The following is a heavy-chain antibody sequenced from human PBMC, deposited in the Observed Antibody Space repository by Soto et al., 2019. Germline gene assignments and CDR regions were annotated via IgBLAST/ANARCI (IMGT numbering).Heavy chain of an antibody. CDR3: IKESNPGGLDY. D-gene: IGHD4-4*01. V-gene: IGHV3-72*01. J-gene: IGHJ4*02. Sequence: HPGGSLRLSCLASGFTFTDHYMDWVRQAPGKGLEWVGRIRRRANSYTTVNAASVKGRFTLSRDDSKNSLYLQMNSLRVEDTALYYCIKESNPGGLDYWGQGTLVTVSS. CDR2: IRRRANSYTT. CDR1: GFTFTDHY.